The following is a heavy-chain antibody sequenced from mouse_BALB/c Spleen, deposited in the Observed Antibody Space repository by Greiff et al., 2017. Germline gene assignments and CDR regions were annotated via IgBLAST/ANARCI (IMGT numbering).Heavy chain of an antibody. CDR1: GFTFSSFG. CDR3: ARNGVRHAMDY. D-gene: IGHD2-14*01. CDR2: ISSGSSTI. Sequence: DVKLVESGGGLVQPGGSRKLSCAASGFTFSSFGMHWVRQAPEKGLEWVAYISSGSSTIYYADTVKGRFTISRDNPKNTLFLQMTSLRSEDTAMYYCARNGVRHAMDYWGQGTSVTVSS. J-gene: IGHJ4*01. V-gene: IGHV5-17*02.